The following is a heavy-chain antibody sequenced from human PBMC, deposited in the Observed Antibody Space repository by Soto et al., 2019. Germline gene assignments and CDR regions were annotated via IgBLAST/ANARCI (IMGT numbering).Heavy chain of an antibody. CDR3: ARGGSGFTGRNWFDP. D-gene: IGHD5-12*01. CDR1: SGSISSYY. CDR2: IYTSGST. Sequence: SETLSLTCTVASGSISSYYWSWIRQPAGKGLEWIGRIYTSGSTNYNPSLKSRVTMSVDTSKNQFSLKLSSVTAADTAVYYCARGGSGFTGRNWFDPWGQGTLVTVSS. J-gene: IGHJ5*02. V-gene: IGHV4-4*07.